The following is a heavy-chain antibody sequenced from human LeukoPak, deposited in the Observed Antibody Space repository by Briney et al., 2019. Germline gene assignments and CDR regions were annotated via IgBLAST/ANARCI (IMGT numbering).Heavy chain of an antibody. CDR3: ARDPYSSSCYFDY. CDR1: GFTFSSYG. Sequence: GGSLKLSCAAPGFTFSSYGMHWVRQAPGKGLEWVAVIWYDGSNKYYADSVKGRFTISRDNSKNTLYLQMNSLRAEDTAVYYCARDPYSSSCYFDYWGQGTLVTVSS. V-gene: IGHV3-33*01. J-gene: IGHJ4*02. CDR2: IWYDGSNK. D-gene: IGHD6-13*01.